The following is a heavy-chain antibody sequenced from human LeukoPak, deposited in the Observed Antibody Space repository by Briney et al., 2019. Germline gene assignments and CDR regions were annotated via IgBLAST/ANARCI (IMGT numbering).Heavy chain of an antibody. D-gene: IGHD2-2*01. CDR1: GFTFSNYA. CDR2: ISYDGRNK. V-gene: IGHV3-30*18. J-gene: IGHJ4*02. Sequence: GGTLRLSCAASGFTFSNYAMTWVRQAPGKGLEWVAVISYDGRNKHYPDSVKGRFTISRDISTDTLWLQMDSLRTEDTAVYYCAKGPLRGTAAAIDYWGQGTLVTVSS. CDR3: AKGPLRGTAAAIDY.